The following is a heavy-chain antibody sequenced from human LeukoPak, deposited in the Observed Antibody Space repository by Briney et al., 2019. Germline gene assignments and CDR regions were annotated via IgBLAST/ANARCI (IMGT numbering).Heavy chain of an antibody. J-gene: IGHJ4*02. CDR1: GYTLTNYG. CDR2: ISTHNGNT. V-gene: IGHV1-18*01. CDR3: ARGRGPYCGGDCPLDY. D-gene: IGHD2-21*02. Sequence: ASVKVSCKTSGYTLTNYGISWVRHAPGQGLECMGWISTHNGNTNYAQKFHGRVTMTTDTSTSTVHMELRSLRSDETAVYYCARGRGPYCGGDCPLDYWGQGTLVTVSS.